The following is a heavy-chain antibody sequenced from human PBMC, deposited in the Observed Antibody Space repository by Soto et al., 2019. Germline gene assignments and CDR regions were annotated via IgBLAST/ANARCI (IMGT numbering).Heavy chain of an antibody. CDR1: GGSISSGTYY. D-gene: IGHD3-3*01. J-gene: IGHJ6*02. CDR2: IYYNGIT. V-gene: IGHV4-31*11. CDR3: ARDPRGVATTFYYGMDV. Sequence: QVQLQESGPGLVKPSQTLSLTYAVSGGSISSGTYYWSWIRQYPGKGLEWIGYIYYNGITYYKPSLKSRVTISLDMSKNQFSLKLTSVTAADTAVYYCARDPRGVATTFYYGMDVWGQGTTVTVSS.